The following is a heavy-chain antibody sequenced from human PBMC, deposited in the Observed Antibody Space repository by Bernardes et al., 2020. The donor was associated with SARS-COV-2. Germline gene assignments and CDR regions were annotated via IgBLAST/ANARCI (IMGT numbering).Heavy chain of an antibody. CDR3: ARRKRSGGGVGWVDY. CDR2: IYYSGST. J-gene: IGHJ4*02. Sequence: SETLSLTCTVSGGSISSGGYYWSWLRQHPGKGLEWIGYIYYSGSTYYNPSLKSRVTISVDTSKNQFSLKLSSVTAADTAVYYCARRKRSGGGVGWVDYWGQGTLVTVSS. V-gene: IGHV4-31*03. D-gene: IGHD2-8*02. CDR1: GGSISSGGYY.